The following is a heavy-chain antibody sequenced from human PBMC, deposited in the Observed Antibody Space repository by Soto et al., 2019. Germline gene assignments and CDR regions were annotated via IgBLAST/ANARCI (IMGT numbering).Heavy chain of an antibody. J-gene: IGHJ6*02. CDR3: AHSRGYNGYEGPPLYEMDV. V-gene: IGHV2-5*01. CDR1: GFSVKTSGVG. CDR2: IYWNDFK. D-gene: IGHD5-12*01. Sequence: GSGPTLVNPTQTLTLTRTCSGFSVKTSGVGVGWIRQPPGKTLEWLALIYWNDFKRYTPSLESRLTITKDTSKNQVVLSVTNVGPADTATYYCAHSRGYNGYEGPPLYEMDVWGQGTTVTVSS.